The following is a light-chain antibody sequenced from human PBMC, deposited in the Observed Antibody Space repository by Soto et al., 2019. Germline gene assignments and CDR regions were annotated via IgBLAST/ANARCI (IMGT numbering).Light chain of an antibody. Sequence: QSALTQPRSVSGSPGQSVTISCTGTSSDVGGYNYVSWYQQHPGKAPKLMIYDVSKRPSGVPDRFSGSKSGNTASLTISGLQAEDEADYYCGSYAGSYTCRVVFGGGTKLTVL. CDR2: DVS. CDR3: GSYAGSYTCRVV. V-gene: IGLV2-11*01. J-gene: IGLJ2*01. CDR1: SSDVGGYNY.